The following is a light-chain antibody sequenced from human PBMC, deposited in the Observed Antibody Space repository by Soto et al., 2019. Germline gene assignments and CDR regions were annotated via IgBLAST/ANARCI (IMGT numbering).Light chain of an antibody. CDR2: SAS. J-gene: IGKJ4*01. Sequence: DIQMTQSPSSVPASVGDRVTITCRASQDISSWLAWYQQIPGKAPKLLINSASSLQSGVPSTFSGSRSGTDFTLTISSLQPEDFATYYCQQTHSFPLTFGGGTKVEIK. CDR3: QQTHSFPLT. V-gene: IGKV1-12*01. CDR1: QDISSW.